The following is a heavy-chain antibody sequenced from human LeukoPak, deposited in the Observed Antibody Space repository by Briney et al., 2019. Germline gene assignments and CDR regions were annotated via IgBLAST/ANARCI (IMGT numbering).Heavy chain of an antibody. CDR1: GGSISSYY. CDR3: ARGITMVRGAYHRQFDP. J-gene: IGHJ5*02. D-gene: IGHD3-10*01. CDR2: IYYSGSN. Sequence: PSETLSLTCTVSGGSISSYYWSWIRQPPGKGLEWIGYIYYSGSNNYNPSLKSRGTISVDTSKNQFSLKLSSVTAADTAVYYCARGITMVRGAYHRQFDPWGQGTLVTVSS. V-gene: IGHV4-59*01.